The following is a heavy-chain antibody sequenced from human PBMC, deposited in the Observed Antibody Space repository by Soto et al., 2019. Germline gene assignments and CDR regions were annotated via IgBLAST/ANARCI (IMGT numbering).Heavy chain of an antibody. V-gene: IGHV1-3*01. CDR2: INAGNGNT. Sequence: ASVKVSCKASGYTFTSYAMHWVRQAPGQRLEWMGWINAGNGNTKYSQKFQGRVTITRDTSASTAYMELSSLRSEDTAVYYCARESVGFLEWLSPLDAWGQGTTVTVSS. CDR1: GYTFTSYA. CDR3: ARESVGFLEWLSPLDA. D-gene: IGHD3-3*01. J-gene: IGHJ6*02.